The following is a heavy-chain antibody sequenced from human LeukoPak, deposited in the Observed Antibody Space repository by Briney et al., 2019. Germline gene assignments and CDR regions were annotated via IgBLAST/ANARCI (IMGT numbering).Heavy chain of an antibody. V-gene: IGHV3-7*04. CDR2: IKQDGSKK. CDR3: TRVGYIDEGIDY. Sequence: GGSLRLSCAASGFTFSSSAMTWVRQAPGKGLEWVANIKQDGSKKSYVDSVKGRFTISRDNAKNSLYLQMNSLRAEDTAIYYCTRVGYIDEGIDYWGQGTLVTVSS. D-gene: IGHD5-24*01. CDR1: GFTFSSSA. J-gene: IGHJ4*02.